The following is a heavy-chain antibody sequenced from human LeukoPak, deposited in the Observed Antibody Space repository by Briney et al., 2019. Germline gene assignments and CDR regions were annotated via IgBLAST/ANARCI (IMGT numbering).Heavy chain of an antibody. J-gene: IGHJ3*02. CDR3: ARSFYGDYDDAFDI. CDR2: MNPNSGNT. V-gene: IGHV1-8*03. Sequence: ASVKVSCKASGYTFTSYDINWVRQATGQVLEWMGWMNPNSGNTGYAQKFQGRVTITRNTSISTAYMELSSLRSEDTAVYYCARSFYGDYDDAFDIWGQGTMVTVSS. CDR1: GYTFTSYD. D-gene: IGHD4-17*01.